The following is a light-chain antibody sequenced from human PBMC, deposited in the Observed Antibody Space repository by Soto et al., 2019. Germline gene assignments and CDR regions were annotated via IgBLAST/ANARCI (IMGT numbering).Light chain of an antibody. V-gene: IGKV3-15*01. Sequence: EMVMTESPAPLSVSPGERATLSCRASQSVSSNLAWYQQKPGQAPRLLIYGASTRATGIPARFSGSGSGTEFTLTISSLQSEDFAVYYCQQYYNWWTFGQGTKVDIK. CDR1: QSVSSN. CDR2: GAS. J-gene: IGKJ1*01. CDR3: QQYYNWWT.